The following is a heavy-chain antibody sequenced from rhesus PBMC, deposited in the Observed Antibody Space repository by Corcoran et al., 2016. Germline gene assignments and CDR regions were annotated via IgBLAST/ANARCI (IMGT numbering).Heavy chain of an antibody. CDR3: AGYSGSDYNYGLDS. J-gene: IGHJ6*01. D-gene: IGHD3-16*01. V-gene: IGHV3S5*01. CDR2: ISNGGGST. CDR1: GFTFSSYG. Sequence: EVQLVESGGGLVQPGGSLRLSCAASGFTFSSYGMSWVRQAPGKGLEWVSSISNGGGSTCYADSVKGRFTISSDNSKNTLSLQMNSLRAEDTAVYYCAGYSGSDYNYGLDSGGQGVVVTVSS.